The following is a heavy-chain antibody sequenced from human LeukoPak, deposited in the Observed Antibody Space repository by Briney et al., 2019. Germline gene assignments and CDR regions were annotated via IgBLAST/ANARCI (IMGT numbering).Heavy chain of an antibody. CDR1: GFTFSSYA. J-gene: IGHJ4*02. Sequence: GGSLRLSCAASGFTFSSYAMSWVRQAPGKGLEWVSAISASGYSTYYADSVKCRFTISRDNSKKTLYLQMNSLRAEDTAIFYCAKDVYNWNFYFDYWGQGTLVTVSS. CDR3: AKDVYNWNFYFDY. V-gene: IGHV3-23*01. D-gene: IGHD1-7*01. CDR2: ISASGYST.